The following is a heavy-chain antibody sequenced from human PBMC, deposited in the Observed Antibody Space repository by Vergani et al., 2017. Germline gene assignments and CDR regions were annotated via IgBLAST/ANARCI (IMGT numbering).Heavy chain of an antibody. D-gene: IGHD2-15*01. CDR3: ARDSWSNGFDI. Sequence: QVQLVESGGGVVQPGRSLRLSCAASGFTFSSYAMHWVRQAPGKGLEWVAVISYDGSNKYYADSVKGRFTISRDNSKDTLYLQMNSLRAEDMAVYYCARDSWSNGFDIWGQGTMVTVSS. V-gene: IGHV3-30-3*01. CDR2: ISYDGSNK. J-gene: IGHJ3*02. CDR1: GFTFSSYA.